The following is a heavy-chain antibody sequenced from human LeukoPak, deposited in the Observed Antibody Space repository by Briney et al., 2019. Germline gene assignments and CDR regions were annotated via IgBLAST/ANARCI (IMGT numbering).Heavy chain of an antibody. Sequence: GGSLKLSCSASEFTFSDSAMHWVRQASGKGLEGVGHIRSKAQNYATAYAAWVRGRFTISRDDSKNTAYLQMNSLKTDDTAVYYWFGWKGGDDCWGQGALVTVSS. V-gene: IGHV3-73*01. CDR3: FGWKGGDDC. CDR1: EFTFSDSA. J-gene: IGHJ4*02. CDR2: IRSKAQNYAT. D-gene: IGHD1-1*01.